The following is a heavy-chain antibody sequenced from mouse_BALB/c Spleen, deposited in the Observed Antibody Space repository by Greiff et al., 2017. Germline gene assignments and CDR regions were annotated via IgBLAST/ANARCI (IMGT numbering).Heavy chain of an antibody. CDR3: ARSTGTGYFDY. V-gene: IGHV1-14*01. CDR1: GYTFTSYV. D-gene: IGHD4-1*01. J-gene: IGHJ2*01. CDR2: INPYNDGT. Sequence: EVQVVESGPELVKPGASVKMSCKASGYTFTSYVMHWVKQKPGQGLEWIGYINPYNDGTKYNEKFKGKATLTSDKSSSTAYMELSSLTSEDSAVYYCARSTGTGYFDYWGQGTTLTVSS.